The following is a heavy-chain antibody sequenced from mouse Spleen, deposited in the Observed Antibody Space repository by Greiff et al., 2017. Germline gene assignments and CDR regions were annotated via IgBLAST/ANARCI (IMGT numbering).Heavy chain of an antibody. D-gene: IGHD1-2*01. V-gene: IGHV5-4*02. CDR1: GFTFSDYY. CDR3: ARAEVLRHVGFAY. J-gene: IGHJ3*01. CDR2: ISDGGSYT. Sequence: EVKLEESGGGLVKPGGSLKLSCAASGFTFSDYYMYWVRQTPEKRLEWVATISDGGSYTYYPDSVKGRFTISRDNAKNNLYLQMSSLKSEDTAMYYCARAEVLRHVGFAYWGQGTLVTVSA.